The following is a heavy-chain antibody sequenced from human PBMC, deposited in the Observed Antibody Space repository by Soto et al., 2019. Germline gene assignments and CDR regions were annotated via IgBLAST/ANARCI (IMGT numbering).Heavy chain of an antibody. CDR2: ISYDGSDK. CDR1: GFTFSSYT. Sequence: PGGSLRLSCAASGFTFSSYTMHWVRRTPGKGLEWVAVISYDGSDKYYADSVKGRFTISRDNSKNTLYLQMNSLRAEDTSVYYCAREYSLAVVAPGYRGQGTLVTVSS. CDR3: AREYSLAVVAPGY. D-gene: IGHD3-16*01. V-gene: IGHV3-30-3*01. J-gene: IGHJ4*02.